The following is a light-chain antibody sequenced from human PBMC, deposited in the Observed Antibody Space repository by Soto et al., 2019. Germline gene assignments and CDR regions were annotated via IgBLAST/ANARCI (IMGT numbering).Light chain of an antibody. CDR1: RSNIGSNY. CDR3: AAWDDSLSVVV. V-gene: IGLV1-47*01. J-gene: IGLJ2*01. CDR2: RDS. Sequence: QSVLTQSPSASGTPGQTVTISCSGSRSNIGSNYVYWYQQLPGTAPKLLIYRDSQRPSGVPDRFSGSKSDTSDSLAISGLRSEDEADYYCAAWDDSLSVVVFGGGTKLTVL.